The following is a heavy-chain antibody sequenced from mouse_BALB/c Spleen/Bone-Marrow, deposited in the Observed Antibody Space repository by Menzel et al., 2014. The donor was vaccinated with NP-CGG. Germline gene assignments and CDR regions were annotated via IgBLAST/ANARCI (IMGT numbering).Heavy chain of an antibody. V-gene: IGHV14-3*02. J-gene: IGHJ2*01. D-gene: IGHD2-14*01. CDR1: GFKIKDTY. CDR3: ARYRLGTYFDY. CDR2: IDPANGDT. Sequence: EVKLMESGAELVKPGASVKLSCTASGFKIKDTYMHWVRQRPEQGLEWIGRIDPANGDTRYDPKFQGKATITADTSSSIAYLQLSSLTSEDTAVYCCARYRLGTYFDYWGQGTTLTVSS.